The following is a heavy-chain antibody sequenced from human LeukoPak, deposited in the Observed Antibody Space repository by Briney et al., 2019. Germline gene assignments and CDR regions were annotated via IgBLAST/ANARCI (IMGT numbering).Heavy chain of an antibody. Sequence: SQTLSLTCVISGDSVSRNSVTWNWIRQSPSRGLEWLGRTYYRSKWNSDYAVSVKGRVTINIDTSNNQFSLHLNSVTPEDTALYYCARARESCFDYRGQGTLVTVSS. J-gene: IGHJ4*02. CDR1: GDSVSRNSVT. CDR2: TYYRSKWNS. D-gene: IGHD1-26*01. CDR3: ARARESCFDY. V-gene: IGHV6-1*01.